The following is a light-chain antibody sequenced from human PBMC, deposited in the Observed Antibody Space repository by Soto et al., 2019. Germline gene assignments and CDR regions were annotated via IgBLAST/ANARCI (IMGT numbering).Light chain of an antibody. V-gene: IGKV1-27*01. CDR3: QKYNSAPPSWT. CDR1: QGISNY. Sequence: DIQMTQSPSSLSASVGDRVTITCRASQGISNYLAWYQQKPGKVPKLLIYAASTLQSGVPSRFSGSGSGTDFTLTISSLQPVDVATYYCQKYNSAPPSWTFGQGTKVEIK. CDR2: AAS. J-gene: IGKJ1*01.